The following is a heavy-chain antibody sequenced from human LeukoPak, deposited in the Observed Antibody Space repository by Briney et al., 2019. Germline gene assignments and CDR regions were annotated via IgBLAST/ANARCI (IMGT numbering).Heavy chain of an antibody. D-gene: IGHD3-3*01. CDR2: ISAYNGNT. CDR1: GYTFTSYG. CDR3: ARLTPPYYDFWSGQMYYFDY. V-gene: IGHV1-18*01. J-gene: IGHJ4*02. Sequence: GASVKVSCKASGYTFTSYGISWERQAPGQGLEWMGWISAYNGNTNYAQKLQGRVTMTTDTSTSTAYMELRSLRSDDTAVYYCARLTPPYYDFWSGQMYYFDYWGQGTLVTVSS.